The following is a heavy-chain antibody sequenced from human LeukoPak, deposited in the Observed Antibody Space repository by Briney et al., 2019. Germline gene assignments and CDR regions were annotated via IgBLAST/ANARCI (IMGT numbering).Heavy chain of an antibody. V-gene: IGHV3-74*01. CDR3: ARDLGQYYDTSDNWFDP. Sequence: GSLRLSCAASGFTFSNYWMHWVRQAPGKGLVWVSRINSDGINTSYADSVKGRFTISRDNAKNTLNLQMNSLRAEDTAVYYCARDLGQYYDTSDNWFDPWGREPWSPSPQ. D-gene: IGHD3-22*01. J-gene: IGHJ5*02. CDR1: GFTFSNYW. CDR2: INSDGINT.